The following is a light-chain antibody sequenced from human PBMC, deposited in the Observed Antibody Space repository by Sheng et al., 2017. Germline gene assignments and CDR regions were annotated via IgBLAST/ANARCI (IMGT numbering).Light chain of an antibody. Sequence: VLTQPPSVSVAPGKTASISCAGDKIGTTTVHWYQQKPGQAPVLVVYDDSDRPSGIPERFSGSNSGNTATLTISRVEAGDEADYYCQVWDSGRDPYVFGTGTKVTVL. CDR2: DDS. V-gene: IGLV3-21*03. CDR1: KIGTTT. CDR3: QVWDSGRDPYV. J-gene: IGLJ1*01.